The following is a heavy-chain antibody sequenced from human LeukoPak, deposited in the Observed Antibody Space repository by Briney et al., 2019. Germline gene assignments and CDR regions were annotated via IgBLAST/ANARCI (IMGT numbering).Heavy chain of an antibody. CDR3: ARDSRYCSSTSCHYYIDY. Sequence: GGSLRLSCAASGFTFSSYGMHWIRQSPGKGLEWVAVIWYDGSNKYYADSVKGRFTISRDNSKNTLYLQMNSLRAEDTAVYYCARDSRYCSSTSCHYYIDYWGQGTLVTVSS. CDR2: IWYDGSNK. J-gene: IGHJ4*02. D-gene: IGHD2-2*01. CDR1: GFTFSSYG. V-gene: IGHV3-33*01.